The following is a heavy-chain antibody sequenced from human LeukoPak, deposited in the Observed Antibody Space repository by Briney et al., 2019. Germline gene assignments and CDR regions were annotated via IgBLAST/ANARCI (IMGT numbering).Heavy chain of an antibody. CDR1: GYTFTSYG. V-gene: IGHV1-18*01. CDR3: ARDLLIVAVGIAVAGTYSYFDY. CDR2: ISAYNGNT. Sequence: ASVKVSCKASGYTFTSYGISWVRQAPGQGLEWMGWISAYNGNTNYAQKLQGRVTMTTDTSTSTAYMELRSLRSDDTAVYYCARDLLIVAVGIAVAGTYSYFDYWGQGTLVTVSS. D-gene: IGHD6-19*01. J-gene: IGHJ4*02.